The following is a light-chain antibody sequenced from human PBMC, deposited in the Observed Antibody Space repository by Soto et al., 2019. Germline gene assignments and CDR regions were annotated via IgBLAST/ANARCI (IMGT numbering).Light chain of an antibody. Sequence: DVQMTQSPSSLSASVGDRVTITCRASQRIRTSLNWYQQKPGKAPKFLIYDASSLQSEVPSRFSGSGSGTDFTLTISNLQPEDFATYYCQQSYSVPPTFGQVTKLEI. CDR2: DAS. J-gene: IGKJ2*01. CDR3: QQSYSVPPT. V-gene: IGKV1-39*01. CDR1: QRIRTS.